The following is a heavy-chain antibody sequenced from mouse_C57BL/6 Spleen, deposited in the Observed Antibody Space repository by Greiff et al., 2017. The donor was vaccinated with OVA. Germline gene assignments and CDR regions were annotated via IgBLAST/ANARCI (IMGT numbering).Heavy chain of an antibody. CDR1: GYTFTSYG. V-gene: IGHV1-81*01. J-gene: IGHJ3*01. CDR3: ARGGITTDGFAY. CDR2: IYPRSGNT. D-gene: IGHD2-4*01. Sequence: QVHVKQSGAELARPGASVKLSCKASGYTFTSYGISWVKQRTGQGLEWIGEIYPRSGNTYYNEKFKGKATLTADKSSSTAYMELRSLTSEDSAVYFCARGGITTDGFAYWGQGTLVTVSA.